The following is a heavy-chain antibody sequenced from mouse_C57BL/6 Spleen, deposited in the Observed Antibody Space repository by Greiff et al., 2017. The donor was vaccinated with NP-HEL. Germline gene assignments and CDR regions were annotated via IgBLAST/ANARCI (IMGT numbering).Heavy chain of an antibody. CDR3: ARQTGDGYYVYYFDY. CDR1: GFTFSSYG. Sequence: EVHLVESGGDLVKPGGSLKLSCAASGFTFSSYGMSWVRQTPDKRLEWVATISSGGSYTYYPDSVKGRFTISRDNAKNTLYLQMSSLKSEDTAMYYCARQTGDGYYVYYFDYWGQGTTLTVSS. CDR2: ISSGGSYT. J-gene: IGHJ2*01. V-gene: IGHV5-6*01. D-gene: IGHD2-3*01.